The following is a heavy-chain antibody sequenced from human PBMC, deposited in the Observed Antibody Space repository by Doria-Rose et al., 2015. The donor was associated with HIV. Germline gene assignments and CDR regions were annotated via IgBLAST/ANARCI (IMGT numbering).Heavy chain of an antibody. D-gene: IGHD6-13*01. CDR3: ARIKSSRWYHKYYFDF. CDR1: GVSLSSPGMG. V-gene: IGHV2-26*01. CDR2: IFSDGER. Sequence: QITLKESGPVLVKPTETLTLTCTVSGVSLSSPGMGVSWIRQPPGKALEWHANIFSDGERSYKTSLKSRLTISRGTSKGQAVLTMTDMDPVDTATYYCARIKSSRWYHKYYFDFWGQGTLVIVSA. J-gene: IGHJ4*02.